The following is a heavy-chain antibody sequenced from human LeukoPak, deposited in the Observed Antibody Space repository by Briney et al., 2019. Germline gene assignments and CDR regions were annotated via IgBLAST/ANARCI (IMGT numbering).Heavy chain of an antibody. D-gene: IGHD1-26*01. CDR3: ARELYGGSYRYCFDY. Sequence: PSETLSLTCTVSGYSISSGYYCGWIRQPAGKGLEWIGSIYTSESTNYNPSLKSRVTISVDTSKNQSSMKLSSVTAADAAVYYCARELYGGSYRYCFDYWGQGTLVTVSS. CDR1: GYSISSGYY. CDR2: IYTSEST. J-gene: IGHJ4*02. V-gene: IGHV4-38-2*02.